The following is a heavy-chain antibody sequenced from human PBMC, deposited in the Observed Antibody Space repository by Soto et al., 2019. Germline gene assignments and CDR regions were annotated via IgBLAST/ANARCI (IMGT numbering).Heavy chain of an antibody. Sequence: HGQLVQSGAEVKKPGSSVKVSCKASGSTLSIYVISWVRRAPGQGPEWMGGITPLFRTVTYAQKFQGRLTITADASTSTAYMELSSLRSEDTAVYYCARVPYSGYVFDYWGQGTLVTVSS. CDR1: GSTLSIYV. J-gene: IGHJ4*02. D-gene: IGHD5-12*01. CDR2: ITPLFRTV. V-gene: IGHV1-69*01. CDR3: ARVPYSGYVFDY.